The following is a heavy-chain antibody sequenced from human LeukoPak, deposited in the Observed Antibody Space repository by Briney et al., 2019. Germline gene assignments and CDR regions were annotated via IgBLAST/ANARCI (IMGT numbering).Heavy chain of an antibody. CDR2: IYHSGSSS. J-gene: IGHJ4*02. V-gene: IGHV4-38-2*02. CDR1: TYSISSGYY. D-gene: IGHD6-19*01. CDR3: VRVASRAVAADFFDY. Sequence: SETLPLTCSVSTYSISSGYYWGWIRQPPGKGLEWIGSIYHSGSSSYYNPSLKSRVVMSVDASKNQFYLKLGSVTAADTAVYYCVRVASRAVAADFFDYWGQGTLVTVSS.